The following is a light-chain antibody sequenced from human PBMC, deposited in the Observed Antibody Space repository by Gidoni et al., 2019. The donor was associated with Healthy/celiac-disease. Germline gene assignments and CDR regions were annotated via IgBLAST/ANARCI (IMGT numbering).Light chain of an antibody. J-gene: IGLJ2*01. CDR3: SSYTSSSVV. Sequence: QSALTQPASVSGSPGQSITISCTGTSSDVGGYNYVSWYQQHPGKAPKLMIYEVSNRPSGVSHRFSGSKSGHTASLTISVLQAEDEADYYCSSYTSSSVVFGGGTKLTVL. CDR2: EVS. V-gene: IGLV2-14*01. CDR1: SSDVGGYNY.